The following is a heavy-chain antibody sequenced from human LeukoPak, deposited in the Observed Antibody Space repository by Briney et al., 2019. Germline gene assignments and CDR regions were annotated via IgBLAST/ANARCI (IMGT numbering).Heavy chain of an antibody. D-gene: IGHD3-10*01. CDR1: GFTFSSYW. V-gene: IGHV3-74*01. J-gene: IGHJ4*02. CDR3: AKDRAVRGVTHFDY. Sequence: GGSLRLSCAASGFTFSSYWMHWVRQIPGKGLVWVSRIKSDGSTNYADSEKGRFTISRDNSKNTLYLQMNSLRAEDTAVYYCAKDRAVRGVTHFDYWGQGTLVTVSS. CDR2: IKSDGST.